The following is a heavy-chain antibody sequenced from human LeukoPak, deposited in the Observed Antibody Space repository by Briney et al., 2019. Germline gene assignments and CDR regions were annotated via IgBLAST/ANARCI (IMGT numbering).Heavy chain of an antibody. D-gene: IGHD6-13*01. J-gene: IGHJ6*02. V-gene: IGHV1-69*13. CDR2: IIPIFGTA. Sequence: SVNVSCKASGGTFSSYAISWVRQAPGQGLEWMGGIIPIFGTANYAQKFQGRVTITADESTSTAYMELSSLRSEDTAVYYCARDSSSWSLVYYYYGMDVWGQGTTVTVSS. CDR3: ARDSSSWSLVYYYYGMDV. CDR1: GGTFSSYA.